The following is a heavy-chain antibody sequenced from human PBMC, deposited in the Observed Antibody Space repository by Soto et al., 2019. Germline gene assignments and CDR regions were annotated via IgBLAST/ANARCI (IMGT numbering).Heavy chain of an antibody. CDR2: ISGSGGST. Sequence: GESLKISCAASGFTFSSYAMSWVRQAPGKGLEWVSAISGSGGSTYYADSVKGRFTISRDNSKNTLYLQMNSLRAEDTAVYYCAKETVMITFGGVIVKIDAFDIWGQGTMVTVSS. V-gene: IGHV3-23*01. D-gene: IGHD3-16*02. CDR3: AKETVMITFGGVIVKIDAFDI. J-gene: IGHJ3*02. CDR1: GFTFSSYA.